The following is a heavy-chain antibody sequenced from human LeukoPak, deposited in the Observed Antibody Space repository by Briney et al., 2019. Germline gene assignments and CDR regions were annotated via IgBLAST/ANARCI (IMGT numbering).Heavy chain of an antibody. Sequence: PGGSLRLSCAASGFTFSTYTINWVRQAPGKGLQWVSSMSSSGDSIYLADSVKGRFSISRDSANNSLYLQMNSLGAEDTAVYYCAASDYDLDWYFDLWGRGTLVTVSS. D-gene: IGHD5-12*01. V-gene: IGHV3-21*01. CDR1: GFTFSTYT. CDR3: AASDYDLDWYFDL. CDR2: MSSSGDSI. J-gene: IGHJ2*01.